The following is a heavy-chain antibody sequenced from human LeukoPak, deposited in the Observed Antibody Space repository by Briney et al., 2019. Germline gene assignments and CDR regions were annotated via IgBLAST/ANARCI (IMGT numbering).Heavy chain of an antibody. V-gene: IGHV3-23*01. D-gene: IGHD3-3*01. J-gene: IGHJ4*02. CDR1: GFTFSSYA. CDR2: ISGSGGST. CDR3: AKGTYYDFWSGYLDY. Sequence: GGSLRLSCAASGFTFSSYAMSWVRQAPGKGLEWVSAISGSGGSTYYADSVKGRFTISRDNSKNTLYLQMNSLRVEDTAVYYCAKGTYYDFWSGYLDYWGQGTLVTVSS.